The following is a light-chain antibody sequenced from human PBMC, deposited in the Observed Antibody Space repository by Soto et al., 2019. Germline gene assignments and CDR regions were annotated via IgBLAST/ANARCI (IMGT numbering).Light chain of an antibody. CDR3: QQRKNWPPLT. CDR2: DAS. CDR1: QNIDRY. J-gene: IGKJ4*01. Sequence: ETVLTQSPASLSLSPGERATFSCRASQNIDRYLAWYQQKPGQAPRLLIYDASNSATGIPARFSGSGSGTDFTLTISSLEPEDFAVYYCQQRKNWPPLTFGGGTKVEIK. V-gene: IGKV3-11*01.